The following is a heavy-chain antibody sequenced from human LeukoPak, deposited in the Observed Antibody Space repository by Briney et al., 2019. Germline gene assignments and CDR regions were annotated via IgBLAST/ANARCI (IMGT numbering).Heavy chain of an antibody. V-gene: IGHV1-2*02. CDR1: GYTFSDYY. Sequence: ASVKVSCKASGYTFSDYYIHWVRQAPGQGLEWMGWINPNIGGTDYAQKFQGRVTMTRDTSISTAYMELSSLRSEDTAVYYCARADIVVVPAAPYYYYYMDVWGKGTTVTVSS. D-gene: IGHD2-2*01. CDR2: INPNIGGT. CDR3: ARADIVVVPAAPYYYYYMDV. J-gene: IGHJ6*03.